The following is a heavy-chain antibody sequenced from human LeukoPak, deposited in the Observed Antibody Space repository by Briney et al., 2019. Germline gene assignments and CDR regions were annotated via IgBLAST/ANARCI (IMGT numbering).Heavy chain of an antibody. V-gene: IGHV3-23*01. J-gene: IGHJ4*02. CDR2: ISGSGGST. D-gene: IGHD6-19*01. CDR3: ARDESGSGLIAVAGTGYFDY. CDR1: GFTFSSYA. Sequence: GGSLRLSCAASGFTFSSYAMSWVRQAPGKGLEWVSAISGSGGSTYYADSVKGRFTISRDNSKNTLYLQMNSLRAEDTAVYYCARDESGSGLIAVAGTGYFDYWGQGTLVTVSS.